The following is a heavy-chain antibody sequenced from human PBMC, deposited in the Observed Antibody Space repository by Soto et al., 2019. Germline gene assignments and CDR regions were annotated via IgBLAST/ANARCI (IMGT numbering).Heavy chain of an antibody. D-gene: IGHD2-8*01. V-gene: IGHV3-9*01. CDR2: INWNSGNI. Sequence: EVQVAESGGGSVQPGRSLRLSCEASGFSFDEYAMHWVRQVPGKGLEWVSSINWNSGNIGYADSVRGRFTISRDNAKNSLYLQMNSLRPEDTAFYYCAKGTKYCSSGVCSVFHYWCQGTLVTVSS. J-gene: IGHJ4*02. CDR1: GFSFDEYA. CDR3: AKGTKYCSSGVCSVFHY.